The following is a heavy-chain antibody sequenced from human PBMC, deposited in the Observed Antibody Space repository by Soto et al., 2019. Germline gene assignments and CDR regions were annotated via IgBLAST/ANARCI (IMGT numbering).Heavy chain of an antibody. CDR3: ARSYPNTIFGVVPSRGLDV. Sequence: PSEPLSLTCTVSGGSISSAGYYWSWIRQHPGKGLEWIGYIYYTGTTYYHPSLKSRVSISVDTSKNQFSLRLSSVTAADTAVYYCARSYPNTIFGVVPSRGLDVWGQGTTVTAP. J-gene: IGHJ6*02. V-gene: IGHV4-31*03. D-gene: IGHD3-3*01. CDR1: GGSISSAGYY. CDR2: IYYTGTT.